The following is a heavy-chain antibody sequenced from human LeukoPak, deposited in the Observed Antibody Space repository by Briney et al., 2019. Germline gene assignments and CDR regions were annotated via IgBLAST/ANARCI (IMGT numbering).Heavy chain of an antibody. CDR2: IMPDFGTT. J-gene: IGHJ4*02. D-gene: IGHD6-13*01. CDR3: ARSKLTSSWYSEHFDY. Sequence: SVKVSCKASGGTFSNYAISWVRQAPGQGLEWMGMIMPDFGTTKYAQKFQGRLTITTDESTTTASMELSSLKPEDTALYYCARSKLTSSWYSEHFDYWGQGTLVTVSS. V-gene: IGHV1-69*05. CDR1: GGTFSNYA.